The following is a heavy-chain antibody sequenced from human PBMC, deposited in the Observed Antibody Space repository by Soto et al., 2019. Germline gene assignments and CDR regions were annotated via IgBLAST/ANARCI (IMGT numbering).Heavy chain of an antibody. D-gene: IGHD3-9*01. Sequence: TRSLTCTVSGGSISSGDYLWSWIRQSPGRGLEWIGYISSSGSTYYDPSLKSRVSVSRATSKNQFALKLSSVTTTDTAEDYCARGLVIRRCCYLGQDDWGQGTTVT. V-gene: IGHV4-30-4*01. CDR3: ARGLVIRRCCYLGQDD. CDR2: ISSSGST. CDR1: GGSISSGDYL. J-gene: IGHJ6*02.